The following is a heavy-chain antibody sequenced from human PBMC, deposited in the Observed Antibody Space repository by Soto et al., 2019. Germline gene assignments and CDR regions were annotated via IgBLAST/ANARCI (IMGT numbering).Heavy chain of an antibody. Sequence: SETLSLTCTVSGGSISSYYWSWIRQPPGKGLEWIGYIYYSGSTNYNPSLKSRVTISVDTSKNQFSLKLSSVTAADTAVYYCARDVHYGSGSYYNGPYGMDVWGQGTTATVSS. CDR1: GGSISSYY. CDR3: ARDVHYGSGSYYNGPYGMDV. J-gene: IGHJ6*02. V-gene: IGHV4-59*01. CDR2: IYYSGST. D-gene: IGHD3-10*01.